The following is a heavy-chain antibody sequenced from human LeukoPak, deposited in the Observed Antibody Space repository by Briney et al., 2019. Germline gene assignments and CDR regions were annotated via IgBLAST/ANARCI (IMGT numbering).Heavy chain of an antibody. Sequence: GGSLEISLKGSGSHFTSYWIGWVRPLPGKGLEGMGIIYPGDSDTRYSPSFQGQVTISADKSISTAYLQWSSLKASDTAMYYCARLSISARHFDYWGQGTLVTVSS. CDR2: IYPGDSDT. J-gene: IGHJ4*02. V-gene: IGHV5-51*01. D-gene: IGHD2-21*01. CDR3: ARLSISARHFDY. CDR1: GSHFTSYW.